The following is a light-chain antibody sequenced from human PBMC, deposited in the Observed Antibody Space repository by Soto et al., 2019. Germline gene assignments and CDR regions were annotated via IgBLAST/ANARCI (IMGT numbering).Light chain of an antibody. Sequence: QSVLTQPPSVSGAPGQRVTISCAGSSSSIGAGYDVHWYQQLPGAAPKLLIYANSNRPSGVPDRFSGSKSGTSASLAITGLXAEDEADYYWQSYDSSLYGYVFGSGTKVTVL. CDR2: ANS. J-gene: IGLJ1*01. CDR1: SSSIGAGYD. CDR3: QSYDSSLYGYV. V-gene: IGLV1-40*01.